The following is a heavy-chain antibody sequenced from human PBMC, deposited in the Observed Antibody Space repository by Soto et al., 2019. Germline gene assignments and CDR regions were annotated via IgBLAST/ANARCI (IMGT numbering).Heavy chain of an antibody. Sequence: EVQLLESGGGLVQPGGSLRLSCAVSGFTFSSYAMSWVRQAPGKGLEWVSAISGIGDSTYFAGSVKGRFTISRDNSKNTLYLQMNSLRAEDTAVYYCASGYSFGPFDPWGQGTLVTVSS. CDR3: ASGYSFGPFDP. D-gene: IGHD5-18*01. CDR1: GFTFSSYA. V-gene: IGHV3-23*01. J-gene: IGHJ5*02. CDR2: ISGIGDST.